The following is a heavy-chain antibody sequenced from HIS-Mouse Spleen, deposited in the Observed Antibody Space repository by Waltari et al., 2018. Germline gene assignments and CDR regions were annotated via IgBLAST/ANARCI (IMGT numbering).Heavy chain of an antibody. CDR2: IYYRGST. D-gene: IGHD6-13*01. CDR1: GGSISSSSYY. CDR3: AREIPYSSSWYDWYFDL. V-gene: IGHV4-39*07. Sequence: QLQLQESGPGLVKPSETLSLTCTVSGGSISSSSYYWGWIRQPPGKGLAWIGSIYYRGSTYSNPSLKSRVTISVDTSKNQFSLKLSSVTAADTAVYYCAREIPYSSSWYDWYFDLWGRGTLVTVSS. J-gene: IGHJ2*01.